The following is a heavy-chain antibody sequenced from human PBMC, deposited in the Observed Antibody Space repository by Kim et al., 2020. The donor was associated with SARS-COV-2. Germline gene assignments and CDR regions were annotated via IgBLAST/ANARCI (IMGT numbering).Heavy chain of an antibody. CDR3: ARIVDFDWFFGMDV. Sequence: ADSVKGRFTISRDNAKNSLYLQMNSLRDEDTAVYYCARIVDFDWFFGMDVWGQGTTVTVSS. V-gene: IGHV3-48*02. J-gene: IGHJ6*02. D-gene: IGHD3-9*01.